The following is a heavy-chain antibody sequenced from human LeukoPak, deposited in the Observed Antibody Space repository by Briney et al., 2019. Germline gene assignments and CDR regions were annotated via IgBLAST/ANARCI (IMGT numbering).Heavy chain of an antibody. CDR2: IYYSGST. D-gene: IGHD3-10*01. V-gene: IGHV4-59*01. Sequence: PSETLSLTCTVSGGSISSYYWSWIRQPPGKGLEWIGYIYYSGSTNYSPSLKSRVTISVDTSKNQFSLKLSSVTAADTAVYYLATGGYGSGSYPLDFQHWGQGTLVTVSS. CDR1: GGSISSYY. CDR3: ATGGYGSGSYPLDFQH. J-gene: IGHJ1*01.